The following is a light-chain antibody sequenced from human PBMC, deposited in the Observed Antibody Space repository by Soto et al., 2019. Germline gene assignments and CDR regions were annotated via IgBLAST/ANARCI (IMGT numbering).Light chain of an antibody. J-gene: IGLJ1*01. CDR3: SSFTSTSTYV. Sequence: QSALTQPASVSGSPGQSITISCTGTNSDVGGCNCVSWYQQHPGKATKIMLYEVNNRTSGVSNRFSGSKSGNTASLTISGLQAEDEADYSCSSFTSTSTYVFGTGTKLTVL. CDR2: EVN. V-gene: IGLV2-14*01. CDR1: NSDVGGCNC.